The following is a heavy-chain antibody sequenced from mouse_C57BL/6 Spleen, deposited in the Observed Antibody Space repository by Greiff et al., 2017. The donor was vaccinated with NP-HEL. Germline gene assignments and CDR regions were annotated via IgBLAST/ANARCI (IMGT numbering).Heavy chain of an antibody. V-gene: IGHV1-55*01. CDR1: GYTFTSYW. D-gene: IGHD1-1*01. CDR2: IYPGSGST. J-gene: IGHJ1*03. Sequence: QVQLQQPGAELVKPGASVKMSCKASGYTFTSYWITWVKQRPGQGLEWIGDIYPGSGSTNYNEKFKSKATLTVDTSSSTAYMQLSSLTSEDSAVYYCARHYGSYWYFDVWGTGTTVTVSS. CDR3: ARHYGSYWYFDV.